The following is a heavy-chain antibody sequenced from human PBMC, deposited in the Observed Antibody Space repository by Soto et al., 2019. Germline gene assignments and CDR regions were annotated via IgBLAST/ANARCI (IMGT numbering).Heavy chain of an antibody. CDR3: ARTNYGMDV. CDR2: ISAYKGNT. J-gene: IGHJ6*02. V-gene: IGHV1-18*04. CDR1: AYSSMSDG. Sequence: XSGKVSGKASAYSSMSDGISWVRQAPGQGLEWMGWISAYKGNTNYAQKLQGRVTMTTDTSTSTAYMELRSLRSDDTAVYYCARTNYGMDVWGRGTTVTVS.